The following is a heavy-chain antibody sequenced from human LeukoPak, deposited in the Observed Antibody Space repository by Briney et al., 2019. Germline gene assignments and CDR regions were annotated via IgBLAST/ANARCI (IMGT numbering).Heavy chain of an antibody. Sequence: GGSLRLSCAASGFTFSSYSMTWVRQAPGKGLEWVSCISSSNDYTFYADSVKGRFTISRDNAKNSLYLQMNSLRAEDTAVHYCARRYHYDSSGPEAYWGQGTLVTVSS. V-gene: IGHV3-21*01. CDR1: GFTFSSYS. CDR2: ISSSNDYT. CDR3: ARRYHYDSSGPEAY. D-gene: IGHD3-22*01. J-gene: IGHJ4*02.